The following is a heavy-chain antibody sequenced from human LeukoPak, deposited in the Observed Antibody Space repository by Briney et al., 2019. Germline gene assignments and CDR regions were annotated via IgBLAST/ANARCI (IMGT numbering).Heavy chain of an antibody. CDR2: ISYDGSNK. D-gene: IGHD3-22*01. CDR3: ARDGDGYSYTFDY. CDR1: GFTFSSYG. Sequence: GGSLRLSCAASGFTFSSYGMHWVRQAPGKGLEWVTVISYDGSNKYYADSVKGRFTISRDNSKNTLYLQMNSLRAEDTAVYYCARDGDGYSYTFDYWGQGTLVTVSS. V-gene: IGHV3-30*03. J-gene: IGHJ4*02.